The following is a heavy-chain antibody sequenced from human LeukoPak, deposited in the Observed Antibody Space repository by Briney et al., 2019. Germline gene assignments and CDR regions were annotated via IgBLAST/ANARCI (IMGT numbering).Heavy chain of an antibody. CDR2: IYTSGST. V-gene: IGHV4-4*07. Sequence: SETLSLTCTVAGGSISSYYWSWIRQPAGKGLEWIGRIYTSGSTNYNPSLKSRVTMSVDTSKNQFSLKLSSVTAADTAVYYCARGALDFWSGYYDYWGQGTLVTVSS. J-gene: IGHJ4*02. CDR1: GGSISSYY. CDR3: ARGALDFWSGYYDY. D-gene: IGHD3-3*01.